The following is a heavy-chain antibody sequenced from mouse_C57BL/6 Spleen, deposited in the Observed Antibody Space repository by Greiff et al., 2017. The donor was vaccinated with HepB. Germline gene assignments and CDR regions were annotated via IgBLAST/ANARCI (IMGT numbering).Heavy chain of an antibody. CDR1: GFTFSDYY. V-gene: IGHV5-12*01. Sequence: EVKVVESGGGLVQPGGSLKLSCAASGFTFSDYYMYWVRQTPEKRLEWVAYISNGGGSTYYPDTVKGRFTISRDNAKNTLYLQMSRLKSEDTAMYYCARRDDYDGYYYAMDYWGQGTSVTVSS. D-gene: IGHD2-4*01. J-gene: IGHJ4*01. CDR3: ARRDDYDGYYYAMDY. CDR2: ISNGGGST.